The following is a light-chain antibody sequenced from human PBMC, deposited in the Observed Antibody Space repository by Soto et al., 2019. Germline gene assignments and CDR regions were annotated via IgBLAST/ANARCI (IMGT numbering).Light chain of an antibody. CDR3: QQYNSYSTWT. V-gene: IGKV1-5*03. J-gene: IGKJ1*01. CDR2: KAS. Sequence: DIQMTQSPSSLSASVGDRVTITCQASQDISNRLNWYQQKPGKAPKLLIYKASSLESGVPSRFSGSGSGTEFTLTISSLQPDDFATYYCQQYNSYSTWTFGQGTKV. CDR1: QDISNR.